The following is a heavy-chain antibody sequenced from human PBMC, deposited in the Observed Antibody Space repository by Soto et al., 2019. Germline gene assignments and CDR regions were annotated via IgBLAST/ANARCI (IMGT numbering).Heavy chain of an antibody. J-gene: IGHJ4*02. D-gene: IGHD5-12*01. CDR2: ITGDGTNT. CDR1: GFAFSSYW. Sequence: EVQLVQSGGGLVQPGGSLRLSCVASGFAFSSYWLHWVRQAPGKGLMIVSRITGDGTNTAYATSGKGRFTISRDNAKNKGQLENGRLKAEDTAVYYCARDGGYGTPFDYWGQGALVTVSS. V-gene: IGHV3-74*01. CDR3: ARDGGYGTPFDY.